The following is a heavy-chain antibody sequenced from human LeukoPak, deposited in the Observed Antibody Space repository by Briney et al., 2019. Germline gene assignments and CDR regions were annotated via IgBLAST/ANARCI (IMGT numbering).Heavy chain of an antibody. CDR1: GFTFSSYS. J-gene: IGHJ4*02. D-gene: IGHD3/OR15-3a*01. CDR2: ISYHGSNQ. Sequence: SGRSLRLSCAASGFTFSSYSMHWVRQAPGKGLEWLTLISYHGSNQEYTDSVKGRFTISRDNSKNTLFLQMNSLKTEDTAVHFCARSPERLGQGYLDSWGQGTLVTVSS. CDR3: ARSPERLGQGYLDS. V-gene: IGHV3-30*04.